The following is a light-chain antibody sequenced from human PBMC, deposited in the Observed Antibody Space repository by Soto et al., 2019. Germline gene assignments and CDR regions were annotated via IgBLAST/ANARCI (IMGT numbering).Light chain of an antibody. CDR2: DVT. Sequence: QSVLTQPASVSGSPGQSITISCTGTSSDVGGYSYVSWYQQHPGKAPKLMIYDVTNRPSGVSNRFSGSKSGNTASLTISGLQAEDEADYYCSSYTSNSTVVFGGGTKLTVL. CDR3: SSYTSNSTVV. V-gene: IGLV2-14*01. CDR1: SSDVGGYSY. J-gene: IGLJ2*01.